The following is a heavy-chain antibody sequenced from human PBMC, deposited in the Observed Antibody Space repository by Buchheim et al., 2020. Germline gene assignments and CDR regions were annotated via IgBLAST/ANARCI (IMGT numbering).Heavy chain of an antibody. Sequence: QVQLVESGGGVVQPGRSLRLSCAVSGLTFSTYGMHWVRQAPGKGLEWVAVISYDGVTKYYADSVKGRFTISRDNSKSTMFLQMNSLSAEDTAVYYCVKDGPYTGSLNYFDYWGQGTL. J-gene: IGHJ4*02. CDR3: VKDGPYTGSLNYFDY. CDR1: GLTFSTYG. V-gene: IGHV3-30*18. CDR2: ISYDGVTK. D-gene: IGHD5-12*01.